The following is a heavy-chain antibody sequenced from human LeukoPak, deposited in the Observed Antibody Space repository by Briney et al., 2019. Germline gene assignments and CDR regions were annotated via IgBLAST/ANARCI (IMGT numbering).Heavy chain of an antibody. V-gene: IGHV3-48*01. CDR2: ISRRSTTI. CDR1: GFTFSSYS. D-gene: IGHD3-22*01. J-gene: IGHJ6*03. CDR3: VRDRDYNDSSSYYAYYYYMDV. Sequence: GGSLRLSCAASGFTFSSYSINWVRQAPGKGLEWVLYISRRSTTIYYADSVKGRFTVSRDDAKNSVYLQMNSLRAEDTAVYYCVRDRDYNDSSSYYAYYYYMDVWGKGTAVTVSS.